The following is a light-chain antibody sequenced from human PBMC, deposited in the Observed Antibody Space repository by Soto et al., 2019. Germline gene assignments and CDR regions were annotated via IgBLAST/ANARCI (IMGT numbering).Light chain of an antibody. J-gene: IGLJ1*01. CDR1: SSDVGGYNY. CDR3: ISYTDNNLYV. Sequence: SVLTQPASVSGSPGQSITISCTGTSSDVGGYNYVSWYQQQPGRAPKLMIHDVTYRPSGVSYRFSGPKSGNTASLTISGLQAEDEADYYCISYTDNNLYVFGTGTKVTVL. CDR2: DVT. V-gene: IGLV2-14*01.